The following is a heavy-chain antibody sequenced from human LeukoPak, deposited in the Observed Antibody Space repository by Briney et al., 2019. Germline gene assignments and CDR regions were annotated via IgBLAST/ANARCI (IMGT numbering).Heavy chain of an antibody. CDR3: ARDVGMATIY. D-gene: IGHD5-24*01. CDR2: IYSGGST. CDR1: GFTVSSNY. V-gene: IGHV3-53*04. Sequence: GGSLRLSCAASGFTVSSNYMSWVRQAPGKGLEWGSVIYSGGSTYYADSVKGRFTISRHNSKNTLYLQMNSLRAEDTAVYYCARDVGMATIYWGQGTLVTVSS. J-gene: IGHJ4*02.